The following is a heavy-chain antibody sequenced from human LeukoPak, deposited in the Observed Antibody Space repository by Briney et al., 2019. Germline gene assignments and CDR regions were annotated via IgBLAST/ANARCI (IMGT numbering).Heavy chain of an antibody. Sequence: SETLSLTCAVYGGSFSGYYWSWIRQPPGKGLEWIGEINHGGSTNYNPPLKSRDTISVDTSKNQFSLKLSSVTAADTAVYYCARVVATIRAYMDVWGKGTTVTVSS. CDR1: GGSFSGYY. J-gene: IGHJ6*03. D-gene: IGHD5-12*01. CDR2: INHGGST. V-gene: IGHV4-34*01. CDR3: ARVVATIRAYMDV.